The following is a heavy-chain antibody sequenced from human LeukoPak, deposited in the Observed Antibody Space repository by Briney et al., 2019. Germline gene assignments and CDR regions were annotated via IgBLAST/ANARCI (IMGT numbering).Heavy chain of an antibody. CDR2: MSGSSGST. CDR3: AKVRVGTSDCFDY. Sequence: GGXXRXXCAXXGXXFSSXAXXWVRQAPGKGLEWVSAMSGSSGSTYYADSVKGRFTISRDNSKNTLYLQMNSLRAEDSALYYCAKVRVGTSDCFDYWGQGTLVTVSS. J-gene: IGHJ4*02. CDR1: GXXFSSXA. V-gene: IGHV3-23*01. D-gene: IGHD5-12*01.